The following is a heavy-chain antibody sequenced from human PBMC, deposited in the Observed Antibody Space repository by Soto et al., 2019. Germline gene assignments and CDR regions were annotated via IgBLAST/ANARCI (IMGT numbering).Heavy chain of an antibody. J-gene: IGHJ6*02. CDR3: AKDISGGRGRGGMDV. CDR1: GFTFSSYG. V-gene: IGHV3-30*18. CDR2: ISYDGSNK. D-gene: IGHD2-15*01. Sequence: QVQLVESGGGVVQPGRSLRLSCAASGFTFSSYGMHWVRQAPGKGREWVAVISYDGSNKYYADSVKGRFTISRDNSKNKLYLQMNSLRAEDTAVYYCAKDISGGRGRGGMDVWGQGTTVTVSS.